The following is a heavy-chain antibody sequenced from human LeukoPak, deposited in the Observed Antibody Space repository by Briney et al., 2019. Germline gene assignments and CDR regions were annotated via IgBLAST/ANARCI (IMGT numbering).Heavy chain of an antibody. D-gene: IGHD6-13*01. CDR3: ERVQQQLLPFDY. Sequence: KPSETLSLTCSVSGGSISSNYWSWIRQPPGKGLEWIGNIYYSGSTNYNPSLKSRVTISVDTSKNQFSLKLSSVTAADTAVYYCERVQQQLLPFDYWGQGILVTVSS. CDR2: IYYSGST. V-gene: IGHV4-59*01. CDR1: GGSISSNY. J-gene: IGHJ4*02.